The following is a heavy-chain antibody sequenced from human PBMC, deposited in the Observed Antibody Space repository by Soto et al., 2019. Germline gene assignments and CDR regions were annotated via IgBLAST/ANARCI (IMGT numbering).Heavy chain of an antibody. CDR2: ISSSSSTI. CDR1: GFTFSSYS. CDR3: ASSGYSYGTPNWFDP. Sequence: GSLRLSCAASGFTFSSYSMNWVRQAPGKGLEWVSYISSSSSTIYYADSVKGRFTISRDNAKNSLYLQMNSLRDEDTAVYYCASSGYSYGTPNWFDPWGQGTLVTVSS. D-gene: IGHD5-18*01. V-gene: IGHV3-48*02. J-gene: IGHJ5*02.